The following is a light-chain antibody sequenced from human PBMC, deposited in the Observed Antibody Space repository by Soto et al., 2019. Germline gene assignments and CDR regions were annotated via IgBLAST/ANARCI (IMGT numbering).Light chain of an antibody. CDR3: NSYVAGSNV. CDR1: SSDVGGYNY. V-gene: IGLV2-11*01. Sequence: QSALTQPRSVSGSPGQSVTISCAGTSSDVGGYNYVSWYQQHPGKAPKLMIYDVSKRPSGVPDRFSGSKSGNTASLTISGLQADDEADYYCNSYVAGSNVFGTGTKVTVL. J-gene: IGLJ1*01. CDR2: DVS.